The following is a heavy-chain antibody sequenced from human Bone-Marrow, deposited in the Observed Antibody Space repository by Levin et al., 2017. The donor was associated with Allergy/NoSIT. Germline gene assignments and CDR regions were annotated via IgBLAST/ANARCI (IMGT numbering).Heavy chain of an antibody. Sequence: SQTLSLTCAVSGGSISSNSFYWGWIRQPPGKGLEWIGNVYYSGRSYSNPSLKSRVTISADTSKNQFSLKLRSVTAADTAVYYCASHRCTSAACSALLFDSWGHGTLVTVSS. CDR3: ASHRCTSAACSALLFDS. J-gene: IGHJ4*01. D-gene: IGHD2-2*01. CDR1: GGSISSNSFY. V-gene: IGHV4-39*07. CDR2: VYYSGRS.